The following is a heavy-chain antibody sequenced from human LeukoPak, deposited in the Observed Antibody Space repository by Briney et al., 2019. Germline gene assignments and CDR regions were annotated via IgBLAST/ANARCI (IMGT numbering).Heavy chain of an antibody. CDR2: IRYDGSNK. Sequence: GGSLRLSCAASGFTFSSYGMHWVRQAPGKGLEWVAFIRYDGSNKYYADSVKGRFTISRDNSKNTLYLQMNSLRAEDTAVYYCAKDLGWTMPLSYYMDVWGKGTTVTVSS. J-gene: IGHJ6*03. CDR3: AKDLGWTMPLSYYMDV. D-gene: IGHD2-2*01. V-gene: IGHV3-30*02. CDR1: GFTFSSYG.